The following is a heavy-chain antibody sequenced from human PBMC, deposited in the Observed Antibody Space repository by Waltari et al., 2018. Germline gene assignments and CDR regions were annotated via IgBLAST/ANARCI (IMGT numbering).Heavy chain of an antibody. V-gene: IGHV4-31*03. CDR3: ASHPHRGPHPFDY. J-gene: IGHJ4*02. CDR1: GGSISSGGYY. CDR2: CYYMWST. D-gene: IGHD3-10*01. Sequence: QVQLQESGPGLVKPSQTLSLTCTVSGGSISSGGYYWSWIRQHPGKGLEWIGYCYYMWSTYYNPSLKSRVTISVDTSKNQFSLKLSSVTAADTAVYYCASHPHRGPHPFDYWGQGTLVTVSS.